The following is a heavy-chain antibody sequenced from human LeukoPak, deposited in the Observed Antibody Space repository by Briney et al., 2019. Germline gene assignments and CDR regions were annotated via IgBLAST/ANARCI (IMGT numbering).Heavy chain of an antibody. CDR2: IYYSGST. J-gene: IGHJ4*02. Sequence: SETLSLTCTVSGGSISSYYWSWIRQPPGKGLEWIGYIYYSGSTNYNPSLKSRVTISVDTSKNQFSLKLSSVTAADTAVYYCARLVVPAYYFDYWGRGTLVTVSS. D-gene: IGHD2-21*01. CDR1: GGSISSYY. V-gene: IGHV4-59*08. CDR3: ARLVVPAYYFDY.